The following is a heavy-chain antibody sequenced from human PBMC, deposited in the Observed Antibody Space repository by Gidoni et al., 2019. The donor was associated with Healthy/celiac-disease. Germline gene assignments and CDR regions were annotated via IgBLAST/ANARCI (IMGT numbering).Heavy chain of an antibody. J-gene: IGHJ5*02. Sequence: QVQLVQSGAEVKKPGASVKVSCKAYGYTFTGDYMHWVRQAPGQGLEWMGRINPNSGGTNYAQQFQGRVTMTRDTSISTSYIALSRLRSDDTAVYYCARDVVGATDAVFDPLGQGTLVTVSS. CDR2: INPNSGGT. V-gene: IGHV1-2*06. D-gene: IGHD1-26*01. CDR3: ARDVVGATDAVFDP. CDR1: GYTFTGDY.